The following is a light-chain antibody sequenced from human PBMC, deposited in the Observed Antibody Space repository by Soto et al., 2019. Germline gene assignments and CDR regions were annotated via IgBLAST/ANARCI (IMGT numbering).Light chain of an antibody. Sequence: QSVLTQPASVSGSPGQSITISCTGTSSDVGGYNYVSWYQQHPGKAPQLMIYEVNNRPSGVSSRFSGSKSGNTASLTISGLQAADEADYYCSAYTVTSITLYVFGTGTKLTVL. CDR1: SSDVGGYNY. V-gene: IGLV2-14*01. CDR3: SAYTVTSITLYV. CDR2: EVN. J-gene: IGLJ1*01.